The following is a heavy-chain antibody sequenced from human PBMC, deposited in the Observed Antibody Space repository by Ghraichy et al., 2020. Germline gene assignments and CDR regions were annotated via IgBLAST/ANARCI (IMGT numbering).Heavy chain of an antibody. CDR3: VTGSSSSGWYG. V-gene: IGHV3-23*01. Sequence: GGSLRLSCAASGFTFSSYGMSWVRQAPGKGLEWVSAISGSGYITHYADSVKGRFTISRDNPQNTLSLQMNSLRADDTAVYYCVTGSSSSGWYGWGQGTLVTVSS. CDR1: GFTFSSYG. CDR2: ISGSGYIT. D-gene: IGHD6-19*01. J-gene: IGHJ4*02.